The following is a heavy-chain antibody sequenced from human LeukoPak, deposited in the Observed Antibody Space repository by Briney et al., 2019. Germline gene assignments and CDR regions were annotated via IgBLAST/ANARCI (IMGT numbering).Heavy chain of an antibody. CDR3: ATVEAPTPSPTDY. CDR1: GGTFSSYA. D-gene: IGHD4-23*01. V-gene: IGHV1-69*13. Sequence: AASVKVSCKASGGTFSSYATSWVRQAPGQGLEWMGGIIPIFGTANYAQKFQGRVTIAADESTSTAYMELSSLRSEDTAVYYCATVEAPTPSPTDYWGQGTLVTVSS. CDR2: IIPIFGTA. J-gene: IGHJ4*02.